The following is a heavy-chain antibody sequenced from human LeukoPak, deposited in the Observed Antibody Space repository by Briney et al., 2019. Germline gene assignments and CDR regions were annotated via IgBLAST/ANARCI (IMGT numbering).Heavy chain of an antibody. CDR1: GGSISSGSYY. D-gene: IGHD3-3*01. V-gene: IGHV4-61*02. CDR2: INTSGSA. J-gene: IGHJ4*02. Sequence: SETLSLTCTVSGGSISSGSYYWSWIRQPAGKGLEWIGRINTSGSANYNPSLKSRVTISVDTSKNQFSLKLSSVTAADTAVYYCARTRITIFGVVIGRPPEYYFDYWGQGTLVTVSS. CDR3: ARTRITIFGVVIGRPPEYYFDY.